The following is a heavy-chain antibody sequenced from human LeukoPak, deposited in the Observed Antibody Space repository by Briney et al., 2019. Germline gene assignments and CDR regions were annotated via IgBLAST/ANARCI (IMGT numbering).Heavy chain of an antibody. Sequence: ASVKVSCKASGYTFTSYYMHWVRQAPGQGLEWMGIISPSGGSTSYAQKFQGRVTMTRDMSTSTVYMELNRLRSDDTAVYYCARANYDSSGFEYFHYWGQGTLVTVSS. V-gene: IGHV1-46*01. D-gene: IGHD3-22*01. CDR1: GYTFTSYY. CDR2: ISPSGGST. CDR3: ARANYDSSGFEYFHY. J-gene: IGHJ1*01.